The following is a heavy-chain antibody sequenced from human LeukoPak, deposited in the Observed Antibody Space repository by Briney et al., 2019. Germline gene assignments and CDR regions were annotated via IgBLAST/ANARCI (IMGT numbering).Heavy chain of an antibody. Sequence: GGSLRLSCAASGFTVSTTYMTWVRQAPGKGLEWVSVIYTGGSTYYADSVKGRFTISRDISRNTLYLQMNSLRAEDTAVYYCARGTVTAPDYWGQGTLVTASS. CDR3: ARGTVTAPDY. D-gene: IGHD4-17*01. V-gene: IGHV3-53*01. CDR2: IYTGGST. J-gene: IGHJ4*02. CDR1: GFTVSTTY.